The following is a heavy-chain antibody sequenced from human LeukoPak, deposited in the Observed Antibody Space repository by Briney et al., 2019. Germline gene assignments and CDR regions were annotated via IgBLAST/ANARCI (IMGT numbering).Heavy chain of an antibody. CDR3: ASLFLGGAFDI. D-gene: IGHD3-16*01. J-gene: IGHJ3*02. Sequence: ASVKVSCKASGYTFTSYATNWVRQAPGQGLEWMGWMNPNSGNTGYAQKFQGRVTITRNTSISTAYMELSSLRSEDTAVYYCASLFLGGAFDIWGQGTMVTVSS. CDR1: GYTFTSYA. V-gene: IGHV1-8*03. CDR2: MNPNSGNT.